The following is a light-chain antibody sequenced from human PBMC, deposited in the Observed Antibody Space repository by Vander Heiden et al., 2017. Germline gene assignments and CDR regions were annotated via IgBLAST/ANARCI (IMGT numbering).Light chain of an antibody. CDR3: RQALQTPLT. J-gene: IGKJ4*01. CDR1: QSLLHSNGYNY. V-gene: IGKV2-28*01. Sequence: DNVMAQSPPSLPVTPGEPASSSCRSSQSLLHSNGYNYLDWYLQKPGQSPQLLIYLGSNRASGVPDRFSGSGSGTDFTLKISRVEAEDVGVYYCRQALQTPLTFGGGTKVEIK. CDR2: LGS.